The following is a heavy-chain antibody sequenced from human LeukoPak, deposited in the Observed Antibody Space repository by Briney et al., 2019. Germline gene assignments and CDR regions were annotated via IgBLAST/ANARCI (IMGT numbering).Heavy chain of an antibody. V-gene: IGHV4-31*03. D-gene: IGHD3-22*01. CDR2: IYYSGST. J-gene: IGHJ4*02. Sequence: PSQTLPLTCTVSGGSISSGGYYWSWIRQHPGKGLEWIGYIYYSGSTYYNPSLKSRVTISVDTSKNQFSLKLSSVTAADTAVYYCARDSYYYDSSGTIGGGFDYWGQGTLVTVSS. CDR1: GGSISSGGYY. CDR3: ARDSYYYDSSGTIGGGFDY.